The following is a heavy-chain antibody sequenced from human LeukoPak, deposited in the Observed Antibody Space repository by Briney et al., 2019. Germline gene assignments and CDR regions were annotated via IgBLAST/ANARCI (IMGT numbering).Heavy chain of an antibody. Sequence: PSETLSLTCAVYGGSFSGYYWSWIRQPPGKGLEWIGEINHSGNTNYNPSLKSRVTISVDTSKNQFSLKLSSVTAADTAVYYCARADYSNEGYFDYWGQGTLVTVSS. CDR2: INHSGNT. CDR1: GGSFSGYY. CDR3: ARADYSNEGYFDY. J-gene: IGHJ4*02. D-gene: IGHD4-11*01. V-gene: IGHV4-34*01.